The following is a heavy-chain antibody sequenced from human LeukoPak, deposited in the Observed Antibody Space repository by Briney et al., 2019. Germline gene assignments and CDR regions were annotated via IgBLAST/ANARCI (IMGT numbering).Heavy chain of an antibody. J-gene: IGHJ4*02. Sequence: SVKVSCKASGGTFSSYAISWVRQAPGQGLEWMGGIIPIFGTANYAQKFQGRVTITADESTSIAYMELSSLRSDDTAVYYCARGRLLIPDDYWGQGTLVTVSS. CDR3: ARGRLLIPDDY. CDR2: IIPIFGTA. V-gene: IGHV1-69*13. D-gene: IGHD3-22*01. CDR1: GGTFSSYA.